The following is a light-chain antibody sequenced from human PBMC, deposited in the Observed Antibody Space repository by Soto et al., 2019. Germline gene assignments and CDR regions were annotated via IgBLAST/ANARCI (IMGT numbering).Light chain of an antibody. CDR1: QTIDNK. V-gene: IGKV3-15*01. CDR2: GAS. Sequence: EIVLVQSPATLSVSPGERITLSCRATQTIDNKLAWYLQRPGQVPRLLMYGASTRATDIPARFSGSESATEVSLTMTRLQPEAFAVYSCQHYKDCPRTFRQGTKLDIK. CDR3: QHYKDCPRT. J-gene: IGKJ1*01.